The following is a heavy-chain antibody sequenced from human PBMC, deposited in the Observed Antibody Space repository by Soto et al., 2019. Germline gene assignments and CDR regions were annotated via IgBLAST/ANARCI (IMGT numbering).Heavy chain of an antibody. CDR1: GFMFSSYS. J-gene: IGHJ4*02. CDR3: ARVSGTLERYSDLDY. Sequence: EVQMVESGGGLVKPGGSLRLSCAASGFMFSSYSMNWVRQAPGKGLEWVSSISPRSDYIYFADSMRGRFTISRDNAQNSLYLHMNNLRAEDTAVYHCARVSGTLERYSDLDYWGQGTLVTVSS. V-gene: IGHV3-21*06. CDR2: ISPRSDYI. D-gene: IGHD3-10*01.